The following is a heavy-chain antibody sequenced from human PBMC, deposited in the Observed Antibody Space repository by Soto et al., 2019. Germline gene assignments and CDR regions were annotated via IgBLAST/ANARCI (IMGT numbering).Heavy chain of an antibody. Sequence: EVQLVESGGGLVKPGGSLRLSCAASGFTFSSYSMNWVRQAPGKGLEWVSSISSSSSYIYYADSVKGRFTISRDNAKNSLYLQMNSLRAEDTAVYYCARGNHEGNAFDLWGQGTMVTVSS. CDR3: ARGNHEGNAFDL. CDR2: ISSSSSYI. V-gene: IGHV3-21*01. D-gene: IGHD4-4*01. J-gene: IGHJ3*01. CDR1: GFTFSSYS.